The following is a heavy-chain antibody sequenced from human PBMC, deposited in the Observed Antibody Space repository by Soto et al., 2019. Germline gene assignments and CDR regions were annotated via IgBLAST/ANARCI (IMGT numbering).Heavy chain of an antibody. J-gene: IGHJ6*02. CDR2: IYPGDSDT. D-gene: IGHD4-17*01. Sequence: PGESQNIPCKGSGSTFTSYWIGWVRQMPGKGLEWMGIIYPGDSDTRYSPSFQGQVSISADKSTSTAYLQWSSLKASDTAMYYCARHTVATSLDGMDVWGQGTTVTVSS. CDR1: GSTFTSYW. CDR3: ARHTVATSLDGMDV. V-gene: IGHV5-51*01.